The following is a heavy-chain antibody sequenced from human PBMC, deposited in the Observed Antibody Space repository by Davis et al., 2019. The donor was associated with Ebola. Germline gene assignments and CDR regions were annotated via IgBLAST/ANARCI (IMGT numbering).Heavy chain of an antibody. Sequence: SVKVSCKASGGTFSSYAISWVRQAPGQGLEWMGGIIPIFGTANYAQKFQGRVTITADESTSTAYMELSSLRSEDTAVYYCARGGEYSSSRSYYYGMDVWGQGTTVTVSS. V-gene: IGHV1-69*13. CDR1: GGTFSSYA. CDR3: ARGGEYSSSRSYYYGMDV. J-gene: IGHJ6*02. D-gene: IGHD6-6*01. CDR2: IIPIFGTA.